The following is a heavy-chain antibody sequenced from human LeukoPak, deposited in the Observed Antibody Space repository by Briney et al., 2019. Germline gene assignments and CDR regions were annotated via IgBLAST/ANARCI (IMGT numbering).Heavy chain of an antibody. CDR3: ARRGCNGGSCYAY. CDR1: GYSFSHYW. J-gene: IGHJ4*02. D-gene: IGHD2-15*01. V-gene: IGHV5-51*01. Sequence: GESLKISCKASGYSFSHYWIGWVRQMPGKGLEWMGIIYPGDSDTRYSPSFQGQVTISADKSISTAYLQWSSLGASDTAMYYCARRGCNGGSCYAYWGQGTLVTVSS. CDR2: IYPGDSDT.